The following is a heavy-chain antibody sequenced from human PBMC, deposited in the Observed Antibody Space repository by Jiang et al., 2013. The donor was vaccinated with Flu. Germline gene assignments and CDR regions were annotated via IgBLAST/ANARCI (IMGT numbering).Heavy chain of an antibody. J-gene: IGHJ3*02. V-gene: IGHV4-38-2*01. CDR2: IYHSGST. CDR3: ASLSSGSYAFDI. D-gene: IGHD3-10*01. Sequence: GLVKPSETLSLTCAVSGYSISSGYYWGWIRQPPGKGLEWIGSIYHSGSTYYNPSLKSRVTISVDTSKNQFSLKLSSVTAADTAVYYCASLSSGSYAFDIWGQGTMVTVSS. CDR1: GYSISSGYY.